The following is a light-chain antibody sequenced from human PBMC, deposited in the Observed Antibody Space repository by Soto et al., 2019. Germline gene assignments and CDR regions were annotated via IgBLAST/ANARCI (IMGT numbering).Light chain of an antibody. J-gene: IGKJ1*01. CDR1: QSVGSN. Sequence: EIVMTQSPATLSVSPGERATLSCRASQSVGSNLAWYQLKPGQAPRLLIYGASTRATGIPARFSGSASGTDFTLTISSLQSEDFAIYFCQQYNNWPPDRTFGQGTKVEIK. CDR2: GAS. V-gene: IGKV3-15*01. CDR3: QQYNNWPPDRT.